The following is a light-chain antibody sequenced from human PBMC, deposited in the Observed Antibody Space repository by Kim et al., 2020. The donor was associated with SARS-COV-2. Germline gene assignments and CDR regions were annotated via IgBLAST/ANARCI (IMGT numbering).Light chain of an antibody. Sequence: QSALTQPASVSGSPGQSITISCTGASSDIGGNYYVSWYQQHPGKAPKVMIHDVSNRPSGVSNRFSGSKSGNTASLTISGLQAEDEADYYCSSYTSGIPNYVFGTGTKVTVL. V-gene: IGLV2-14*03. CDR1: SSDIGGNYY. J-gene: IGLJ1*01. CDR2: DVS. CDR3: SSYTSGIPNYV.